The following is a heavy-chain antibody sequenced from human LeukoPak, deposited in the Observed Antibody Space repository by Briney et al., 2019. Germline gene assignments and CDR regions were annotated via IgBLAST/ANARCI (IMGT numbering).Heavy chain of an antibody. D-gene: IGHD6-19*01. CDR3: ARENSSGWYEGSGFDY. CDR2: IYYSGST. J-gene: IGHJ4*02. CDR1: GGSVSSGSYY. Sequence: PSETLSLTCTVSGGSVSSGSYYWSWIRQPPGKGLEWIGYIYYSGSTNYNPSLKSRVTISVDTSKNQFSLKLSSVTAADTAVYYCARENSSGWYEGSGFDYWGQGTLVTVSS. V-gene: IGHV4-61*01.